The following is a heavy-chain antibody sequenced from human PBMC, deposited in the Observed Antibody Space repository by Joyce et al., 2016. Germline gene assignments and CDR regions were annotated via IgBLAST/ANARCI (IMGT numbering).Heavy chain of an antibody. CDR2: IKRDGSDK. D-gene: IGHD2-8*01. CDR1: GFTCSSYW. CDR3: ARVSVDRVFATNYFDF. V-gene: IGHV3-7*03. J-gene: IGHJ5*01. Sequence: EVQLVESGGGLVQPGGSLRLSCAASGFTCSSYWMRWVRQAQGKGLEWVANIKRDGSDKKYVDSGKGRFTISRDNAKNLLYLQMDSLGAEDTAVYYCARVSVDRVFATNYFDFWGQGTLATVSS.